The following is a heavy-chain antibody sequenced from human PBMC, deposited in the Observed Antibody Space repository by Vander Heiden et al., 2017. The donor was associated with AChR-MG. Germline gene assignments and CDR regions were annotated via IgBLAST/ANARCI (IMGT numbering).Heavy chain of an antibody. CDR3: AKDGGSYSPYYFNY. Sequence: EVQLLESGGGLVQPGGSLRLSCAAYGFTFSSYAMSWVRQAPGKGLEWVSGISNSGGTTFYADSVKGRFTISRDNPKNTLYLQMNSVRADDTAVYYCAKDGGSYSPYYFNYWGQGTLVTVSS. J-gene: IGHJ4*02. D-gene: IGHD3-16*01. CDR1: GFTFSSYA. V-gene: IGHV3-23*01. CDR2: ISNSGGTT.